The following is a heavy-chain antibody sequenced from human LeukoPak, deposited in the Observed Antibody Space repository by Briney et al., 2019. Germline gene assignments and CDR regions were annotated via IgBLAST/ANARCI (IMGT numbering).Heavy chain of an antibody. CDR1: GFTFSSYA. D-gene: IGHD6-19*01. Sequence: PGGSLRLSCAASGFTFSSYAMSWVRQAPGKGLEWISGISGSGGSTYYADSVKGRFTISRDNSKNTLYLQMNSLRAEDTAVYYCAKTPIAVAGTPFDYWGQGTLVTVSS. CDR3: AKTPIAVAGTPFDY. J-gene: IGHJ4*02. V-gene: IGHV3-23*01. CDR2: ISGSGGST.